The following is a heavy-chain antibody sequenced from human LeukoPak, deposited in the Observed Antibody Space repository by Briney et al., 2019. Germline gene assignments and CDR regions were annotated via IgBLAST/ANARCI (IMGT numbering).Heavy chain of an antibody. V-gene: IGHV4-61*08. J-gene: IGHJ5*02. CDR3: ARTSYYDSSGYTFDP. D-gene: IGHD3-22*01. Sequence: SQTLSLTCAVSGGSISSGGYSWSWIRQPPGKGLEWIGYIYYSGSTNYNPSLKSRVTISVDTSKNQFSLKLSSVTAADTAVYYCARTSYYDSSGYTFDPWGQGTLVTVSS. CDR1: GGSISSGGYS. CDR2: IYYSGST.